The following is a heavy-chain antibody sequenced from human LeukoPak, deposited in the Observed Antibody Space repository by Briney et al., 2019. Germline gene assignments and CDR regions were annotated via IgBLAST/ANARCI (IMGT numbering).Heavy chain of an antibody. CDR2: IDADSRNT. D-gene: IGHD3-16*02. CDR1: GSTLTISA. CDR3: ARGGYDYVWGSYRPENYFDY. Sequence: ASVKVSCKAYGSTLTISALHWVRQAPGQRPEWMGWIDADSRNTKYSQKFQGRVAFTRDTSASTAYMELSSLRSEDTAVYYCARGGYDYVWGSYRPENYFDYWGQGTLVTVSS. J-gene: IGHJ4*02. V-gene: IGHV1-3*01.